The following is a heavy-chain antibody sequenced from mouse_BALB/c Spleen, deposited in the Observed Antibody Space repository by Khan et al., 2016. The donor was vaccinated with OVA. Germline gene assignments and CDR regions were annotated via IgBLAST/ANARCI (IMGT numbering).Heavy chain of an antibody. J-gene: IGHJ3*01. Sequence: EVQLQESGPGLVKPSQSLSLTCSVTGYSITSGYYWNWIRQFPGNKLEWMGYISYDGSNNYNPSLKNRISITRDTSKNQFFLKLNSVTTEDTATXYCARGEVRPAWFAYWGQGTLVTVSA. V-gene: IGHV3-6*02. D-gene: IGHD2-14*01. CDR3: ARGEVRPAWFAY. CDR2: ISYDGSN. CDR1: GYSITSGYY.